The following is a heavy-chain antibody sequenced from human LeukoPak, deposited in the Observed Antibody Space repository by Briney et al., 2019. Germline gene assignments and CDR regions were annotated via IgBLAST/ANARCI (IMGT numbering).Heavy chain of an antibody. CDR3: AKDAANLLYYFDH. D-gene: IGHD2-15*01. J-gene: IGHJ4*02. CDR2: INSDGSTT. V-gene: IGHV3-74*01. Sequence: GGSLRLSCVASGFTFSRYWMHWVRQAPGKGLVWVSRINSDGSTTIYADSVKGRFTISRDNSRNTLFLQMNSLRPEDPAVYYCAKDAANLLYYFDHWGQGALVTVSS. CDR1: GFTFSRYW.